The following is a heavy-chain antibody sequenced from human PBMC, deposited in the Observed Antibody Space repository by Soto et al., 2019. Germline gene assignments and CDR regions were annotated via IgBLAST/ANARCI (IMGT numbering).Heavy chain of an antibody. CDR1: GYTFTSYG. CDR2: ISAYNGNT. D-gene: IGHD3-3*01. Sequence: ASVKVSCKASGYTFTSYGISWVRQAPGQGLEWMGWISAYNGNTNYAQKLQGRVTMTTDTSTSTAYMELRSLRSDDTAVYYCARDPTYYDFWSGYINTSWFDPWGQGTLVTVSS. CDR3: ARDPTYYDFWSGYINTSWFDP. J-gene: IGHJ5*02. V-gene: IGHV1-18*01.